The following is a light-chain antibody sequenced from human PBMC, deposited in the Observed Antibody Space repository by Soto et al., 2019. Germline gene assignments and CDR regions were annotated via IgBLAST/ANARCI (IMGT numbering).Light chain of an antibody. Sequence: EIVMTQSPATLSVSPGERATLSCRASQSVSSDLAWYQQKLGQAPRVLIYGASTRATGIPARFSGSGSGTEFTLTISSLQSEDFAVYYCQQYNNWPSWTFGQGTKVDIK. CDR2: GAS. V-gene: IGKV3-15*01. J-gene: IGKJ1*01. CDR3: QQYNNWPSWT. CDR1: QSVSSD.